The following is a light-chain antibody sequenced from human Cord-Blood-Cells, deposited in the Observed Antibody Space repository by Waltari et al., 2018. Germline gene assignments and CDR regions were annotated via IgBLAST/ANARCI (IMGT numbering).Light chain of an antibody. CDR1: QSVSSY. J-gene: IGKJ5*01. V-gene: IGKV3-11*01. CDR3: QQRSNWIT. Sequence: EIVLTHSPAPLSLSPGGRATLSCRASQSVSSYLAGYHQKPGQAPRLLIYDASNRATGLPARFSGSGSGTDFTLPISSLEPEDFALYYCQQRSNWITFGQGTRLEIK. CDR2: DAS.